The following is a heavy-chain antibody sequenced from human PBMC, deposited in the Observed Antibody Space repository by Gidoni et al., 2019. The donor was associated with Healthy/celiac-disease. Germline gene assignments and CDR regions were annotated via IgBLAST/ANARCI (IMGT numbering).Heavy chain of an antibody. CDR2: INPNSGGT. CDR1: GYTLTAYY. D-gene: IGHD6-6*01. V-gene: IGHV1-2*07. J-gene: IGHJ6*02. Sequence: QVQLVQSGAEVKKPGASVKVSCKASGYTLTAYYMHWVRQAPGQGLEWMGWINPNSGGTNYAHKFQGRVTMTRDTSISTAYMELSRLRSDDTAVYYCARDIPLRSSSSGVNYGIDVWGQGTTVTVSS. CDR3: ARDIPLRSSSSGVNYGIDV.